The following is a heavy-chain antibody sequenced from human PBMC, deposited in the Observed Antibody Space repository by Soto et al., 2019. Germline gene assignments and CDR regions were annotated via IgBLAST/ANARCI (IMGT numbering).Heavy chain of an antibody. J-gene: IGHJ5*02. CDR3: ARVRHYCSSTSCYGGWFDP. V-gene: IGHV1-18*01. CDR1: GYTFTSYG. Sequence: GASVKVSCKASGYTFTSYGISWVRQAPGQGLEWMGWISAYNGNTNYAQKLQGRVTMTTDTSTSTAYMELRSLRSDDTAVYYCARVRHYCSSTSCYGGWFDPWGQGTLVTVSS. CDR2: ISAYNGNT. D-gene: IGHD2-2*01.